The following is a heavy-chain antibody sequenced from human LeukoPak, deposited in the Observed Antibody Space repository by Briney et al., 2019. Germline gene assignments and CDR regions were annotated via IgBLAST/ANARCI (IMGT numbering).Heavy chain of an antibody. J-gene: IGHJ6*02. V-gene: IGHV4-30-2*01. Sequence: PSQTLSLTCAVSGGSISSGGYSWSWIRQPPGKGLEWIGYIYHSGSTYYNPSLKSRVTISVDRSKNQFSLKLSSVTAADTAVYYCAKDETSYVDKILSSAMDVWGQGTTVTVSS. CDR1: GGSISSGGYS. CDR3: AKDETSYVDKILSSAMDV. CDR2: IYHSGST. D-gene: IGHD1-26*01.